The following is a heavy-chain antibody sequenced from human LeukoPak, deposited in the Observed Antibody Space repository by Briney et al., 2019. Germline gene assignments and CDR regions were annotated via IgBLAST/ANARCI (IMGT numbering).Heavy chain of an antibody. J-gene: IGHJ4*02. CDR2: IYYSGST. CDR3: ARARSGNFDY. V-gene: IGHV4-61*08. D-gene: IGHD6-13*01. Sequence: PSETLSLTCTVSGGSISSGGYSWSWIRQHPGKGLEWIGYIYYSGSTNYNPSLKSRVTMSVDTSKNQFSLKLSSVTAADTAVYYCARARSGNFDYWGQGTLVTVSS. CDR1: GGSISSGGYS.